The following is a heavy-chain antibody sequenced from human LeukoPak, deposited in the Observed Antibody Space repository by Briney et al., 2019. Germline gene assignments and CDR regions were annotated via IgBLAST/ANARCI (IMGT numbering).Heavy chain of an antibody. CDR1: GGSITGYY. Sequence: SETLSLTCAVYGGSITGYYWSWIRQPPGKGLEWIGEINHSGSTNYNPSLKSRVTIPVDTSKNQFSLKLSSVTAADTAVYYCARDGLSGDSWGQGTLVIVSS. J-gene: IGHJ4*02. CDR2: INHSGST. CDR3: ARDGLSGDS. V-gene: IGHV4-34*01. D-gene: IGHD2-8*01.